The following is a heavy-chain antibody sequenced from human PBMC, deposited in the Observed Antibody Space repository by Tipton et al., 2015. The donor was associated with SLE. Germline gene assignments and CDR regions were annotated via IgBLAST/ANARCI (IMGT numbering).Heavy chain of an antibody. V-gene: IGHV4-39*07. CDR3: ARDRAICTRTTCYGDNWFGP. J-gene: IGHJ5*02. D-gene: IGHD2-2*01. CDR1: GGSISNSDYF. CDR2: IHYSGTT. Sequence: TLSLTCTVSGGSISNSDYFWGWVRQSPEKGLEWIGIIHYSGTTYYNPSLKSRVTISVDTSKNQFSLKVNSLTAADTAVYYCARDRAICTRTTCYGDNWFGPWGQGTLVTVSS.